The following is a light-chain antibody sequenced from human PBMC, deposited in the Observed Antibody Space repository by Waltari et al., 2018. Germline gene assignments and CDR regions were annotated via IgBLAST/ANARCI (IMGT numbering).Light chain of an antibody. V-gene: IGKV1-39*01. CDR3: QQSYLGLRT. CDR2: GAS. J-gene: IGKJ1*01. CDR1: QSIRWY. Sequence: DIQMTQSPSSLSASVGDRVTITCRASQSIRWYLNWYQHKPGKAPKLLIYGASRLESGVPSRFSGSGSGTDFTLTITSLLPEDFATYNCQQSYLGLRTFGHGTKVEVK.